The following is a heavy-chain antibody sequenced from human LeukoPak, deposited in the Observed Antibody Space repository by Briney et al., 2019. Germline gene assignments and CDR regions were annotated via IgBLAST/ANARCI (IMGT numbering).Heavy chain of an antibody. V-gene: IGHV1-69*13. CDR3: AVNRSPQDYYGMDV. J-gene: IGHJ6*02. Sequence: SVKVSCKASGGTFSSYAISWVRQAPGQGLEWMGGIIPIFGTANYAQKFQGRVTITADESTSTAYMELSSLRSEDTAVCYCAVNRSPQDYYGMDVWGQGTTVTVSS. CDR1: GGTFSSYA. D-gene: IGHD3-16*02. CDR2: IIPIFGTA.